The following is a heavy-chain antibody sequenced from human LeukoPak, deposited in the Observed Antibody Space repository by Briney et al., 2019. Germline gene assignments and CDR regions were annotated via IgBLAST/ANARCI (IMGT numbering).Heavy chain of an antibody. CDR3: ARDDEANFDY. V-gene: IGHV1-46*01. CDR2: INPSGGST. CDR1: GGAFSSYA. Sequence: ASVKVSCKASGGAFSSYAISWVRQAPGQGLEWMGIINPSGGSTSYAQKFQGRVTITRDTSASTAYMELSSLRSEDTAVYYCARDDEANFDYWGQGTLVTVSS. J-gene: IGHJ4*02.